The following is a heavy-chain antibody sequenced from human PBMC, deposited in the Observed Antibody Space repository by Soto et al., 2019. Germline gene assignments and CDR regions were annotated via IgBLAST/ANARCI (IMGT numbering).Heavy chain of an antibody. D-gene: IGHD3-22*01. V-gene: IGHV3-23*01. J-gene: IGHJ4*02. CDR3: AKEMTSGYYLIDY. CDR1: GFTFSSYA. Sequence: EVQLLQSGGGLVQPGGSLRLSCAASGFTFSSYAMSWVRQAPGKGLEWVSTISGTGGSTYYPDSVKGRFTISRDNSKNTVYLQMNSLRAEDAAVYYCAKEMTSGYYLIDYWGQGTLVTVSS. CDR2: ISGTGGST.